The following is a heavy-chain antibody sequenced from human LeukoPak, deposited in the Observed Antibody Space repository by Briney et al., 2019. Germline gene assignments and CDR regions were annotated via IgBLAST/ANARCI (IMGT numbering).Heavy chain of an antibody. J-gene: IGHJ4*02. V-gene: IGHV3-21*01. CDR3: ARAAEIRTYDFWSGYSLDY. CDR2: ISSSSSYI. CDR1: GFTFSSYS. D-gene: IGHD3-3*01. Sequence: KPGGSLRLSCAASGFTFSSYSMNWVRQAPGKGLEWVSSISSSSSYIYYADSVKGRFTISRDNAKNSLYLQMNSLRAEDTAVYYCARAAEIRTYDFWSGYSLDYWGQGTLVTVSS.